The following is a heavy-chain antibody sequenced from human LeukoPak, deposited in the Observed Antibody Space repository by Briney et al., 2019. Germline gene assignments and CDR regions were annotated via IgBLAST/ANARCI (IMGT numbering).Heavy chain of an antibody. V-gene: IGHV4-59*11. D-gene: IGHD2-2*01. CDR3: ARVPVPAARLPHYYYYMDV. J-gene: IGHJ6*03. CDR1: GGSISSHY. CDR2: IYYSGST. Sequence: SETLSLTCTVSGGSISSHYWSWIRQPPGKGLEWIGYIYYSGSTNYNPSLKSRVSISVDTSKNQFSLKLSSVTAADTAVYYCARVPVPAARLPHYYYYMDVWGKGTTVTVSS.